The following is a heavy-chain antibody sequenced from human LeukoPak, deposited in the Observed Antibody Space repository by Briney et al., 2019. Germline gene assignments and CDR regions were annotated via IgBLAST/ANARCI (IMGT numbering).Heavy chain of an antibody. V-gene: IGHV4-59*01. CDR1: GGSISSYY. D-gene: IGHD6-13*01. CDR3: ARDKAAGYRDAFDI. Sequence: ETLSLTCTVSGGSISSYYWSWIRQPPGKGLEWIGYIYYSGSTNYNPSLKSRVTISVDTSKNQFSLKLSSVTAADTAVYYCARDKAAGYRDAFDIWGQGTMVTVSS. CDR2: IYYSGST. J-gene: IGHJ3*02.